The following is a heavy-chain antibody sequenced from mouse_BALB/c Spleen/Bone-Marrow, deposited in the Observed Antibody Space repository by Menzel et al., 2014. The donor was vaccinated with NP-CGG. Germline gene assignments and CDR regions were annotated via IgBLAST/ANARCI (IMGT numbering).Heavy chain of an antibody. V-gene: IGHV14-3*02. J-gene: IGHJ3*01. CDR3: ARWELGRALFFY. CDR2: IDPANGNT. Sequence: VQMRQPGAALVKPGASVTLSCTASGFNIKDTYMHWVKQRPEQGLEWIGRIDPANGNTKYDPKFQGKATITADTSSNTAYLQLSSLTSEDTAVYYCARWELGRALFFYWGQGTLV. D-gene: IGHD4-1*01. CDR1: GFNIKDTY.